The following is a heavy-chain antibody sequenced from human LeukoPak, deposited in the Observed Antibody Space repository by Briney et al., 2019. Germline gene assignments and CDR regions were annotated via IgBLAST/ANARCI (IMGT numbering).Heavy chain of an antibody. J-gene: IGHJ5*02. D-gene: IGHD2-15*01. Sequence: SETLSLTCTVSGGSISSYYWSWIRQPPGKGLEWIGEINHSGSTNYNPSLKSRVTISVDTSKNQFSLNLSSVTAADTAVYYCATGGYCSGGSCSNWFDPWGQGTLVTASS. V-gene: IGHV4-34*01. CDR1: GGSISSYY. CDR2: INHSGST. CDR3: ATGGYCSGGSCSNWFDP.